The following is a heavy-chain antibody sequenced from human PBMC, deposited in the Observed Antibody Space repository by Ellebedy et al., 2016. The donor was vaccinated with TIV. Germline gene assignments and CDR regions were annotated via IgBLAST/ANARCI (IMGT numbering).Heavy chain of an antibody. J-gene: IGHJ4*02. Sequence: PGGSLRLSCAASGFTFSSYGMHWVRQTPGKGLEWVAIISYAGSNKYYADSVKGRFTISRDNSKNTLYLQMNSPRAEDTAVYYCAKDRTSYPKYYFDYWGQGTLVTVSS. D-gene: IGHD2-21*01. CDR2: ISYAGSNK. CDR1: GFTFSSYG. CDR3: AKDRTSYPKYYFDY. V-gene: IGHV3-30*18.